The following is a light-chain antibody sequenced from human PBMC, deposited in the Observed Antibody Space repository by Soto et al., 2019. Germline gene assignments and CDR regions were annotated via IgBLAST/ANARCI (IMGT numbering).Light chain of an antibody. V-gene: IGKV3-15*01. Sequence: EIVMTQSPATLSVSPGDRATLSCRASQSVSGNLAWYQQRPGQAPRLLIYGASTRATGIPARFSGSGSGTEFTLTISSLQSEDFAVYYCQQYGSSPTFGQGTRLEIK. CDR2: GAS. CDR3: QQYGSSPT. J-gene: IGKJ5*01. CDR1: QSVSGN.